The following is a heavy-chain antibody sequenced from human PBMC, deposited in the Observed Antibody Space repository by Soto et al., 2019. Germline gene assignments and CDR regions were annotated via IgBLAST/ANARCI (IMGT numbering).Heavy chain of an antibody. D-gene: IGHD2-2*01. V-gene: IGHV1-46*01. J-gene: IGHJ5*02. CDR3: ARGSPSSSRLGWLDP. CDR2: INPRGGGT. Sequence: GASVKVSCKASGYTFISYYMHWVRQAPGQGLEWMGIINPRGGGTTYAQNFQGRVTMTRDTSTDTVYLELSSLRSEDTAAYYCARGSPSSSRLGWLDPWGQGTLVTVSS. CDR1: GYTFISYY.